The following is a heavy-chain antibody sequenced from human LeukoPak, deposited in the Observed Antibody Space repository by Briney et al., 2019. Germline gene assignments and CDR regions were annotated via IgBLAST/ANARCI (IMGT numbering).Heavy chain of an antibody. D-gene: IGHD3-9*01. J-gene: IGHJ4*02. V-gene: IGHV1-46*01. CDR3: ARGGFSYYDILTGYFFDY. Sequence: ASVKVSCKASGYTFTSYYMHWVRQAPGQGLEWMGIINPSGGSTSYAQKLQGRVTMTTDTSTSTAYMELRSLRSDDTAVYYCARGGFSYYDILTGYFFDYWGQGTLVTVSS. CDR2: INPSGGST. CDR1: GYTFTSYY.